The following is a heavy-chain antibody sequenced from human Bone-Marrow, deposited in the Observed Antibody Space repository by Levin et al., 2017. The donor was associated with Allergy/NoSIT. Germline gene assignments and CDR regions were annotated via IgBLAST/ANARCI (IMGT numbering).Heavy chain of an antibody. V-gene: IGHV3-74*01. D-gene: IGHD6-13*01. CDR1: GFTFSSYW. CDR2: INSDGSST. J-gene: IGHJ6*02. Sequence: GGSLRLSCAASGFTFSSYWMHWVRQAPGKGLVWVSRINSDGSSTSYADSVKGRFTISRDNAKNTLYLQMNSLRAEDTAVYYCARSSGIAAAGDYYYYGMDVWGQGTTVTVSS. CDR3: ARSSGIAAAGDYYYYGMDV.